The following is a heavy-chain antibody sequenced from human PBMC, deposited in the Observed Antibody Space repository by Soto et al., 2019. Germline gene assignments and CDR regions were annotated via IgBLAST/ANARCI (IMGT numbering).Heavy chain of an antibody. CDR1: GFTVSSNY. V-gene: IGHV3-66*01. J-gene: IGHJ5*02. CDR3: DRNGDSSDYRGWFDP. CDR2: IYSGGTT. D-gene: IGHD3-22*01. Sequence: EVQLVESGGGLVQPGGSLRLSCAASGFTVSSNYMSWVRQAPGKGLEWVSVIYSGGTTYYADSVKGRLTISRDNSKNTLLLQMNSLRAEDTAVYYCDRNGDSSDYRGWFDPWGQGTLVTVSS.